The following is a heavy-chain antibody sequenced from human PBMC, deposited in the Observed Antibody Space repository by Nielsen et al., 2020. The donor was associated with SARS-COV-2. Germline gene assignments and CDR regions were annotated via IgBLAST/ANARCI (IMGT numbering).Heavy chain of an antibody. CDR1: EYIFTSFP. CDR3: ARPGGSSGWGPYYGMDV. Sequence: ASVKVSCKASEYIFTSFPMHWVRQAPGQSLEWMGWINTDGFSTRYSQNFQGRVIITRDASASTDYMELSSLRSEDTAVYYCARPGGSSGWGPYYGMDVWGQGTTVTVSS. D-gene: IGHD6-19*01. CDR2: INTDGFST. J-gene: IGHJ6*02. V-gene: IGHV1-3*04.